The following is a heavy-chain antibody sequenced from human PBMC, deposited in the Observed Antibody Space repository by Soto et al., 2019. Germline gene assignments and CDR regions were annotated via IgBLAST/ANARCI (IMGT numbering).Heavy chain of an antibody. Sequence: SETLCLTCTVSRASIRTTNYYWGWIRQTPEKGLEWIGSIDYSGTTYYKSSLKSRVTISIDTSNNQFSLKLYSMTAADTAVYYCTRHMCTRGPCYFDYWGQGTLVTVSS. J-gene: IGHJ4*02. CDR2: IDYSGTT. CDR1: RASIRTTNYY. V-gene: IGHV4-39*01. D-gene: IGHD2-8*02. CDR3: TRHMCTRGPCYFDY.